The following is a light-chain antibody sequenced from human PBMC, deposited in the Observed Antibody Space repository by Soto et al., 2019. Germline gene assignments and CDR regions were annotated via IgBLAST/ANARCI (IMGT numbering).Light chain of an antibody. V-gene: IGKV3-20*01. CDR3: QQYGSAPET. CDR1: QIVSSSY. CDR2: GAS. Sequence: IVLTQSPGTLSLSPGERATLSCRASQIVSSSYLAWYQQKPGQAPRLLIYGASSRATGIPDRFSGSGSGTDFTLTIARLQPEDFAMYYCQQYGSAPETFGQGTKVEIK. J-gene: IGKJ1*01.